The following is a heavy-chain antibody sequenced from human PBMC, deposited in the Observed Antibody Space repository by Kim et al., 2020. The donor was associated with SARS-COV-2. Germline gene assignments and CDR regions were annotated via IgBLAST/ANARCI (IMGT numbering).Heavy chain of an antibody. D-gene: IGHD3-3*01. J-gene: IGHJ4*02. CDR3: ASWRGRVKDY. CDR2: INHSGST. Sequence: SETLSLTCAVYGGSFSGYYWSWIRQPPGKGLEWIGEINHSGSTNYNPSLKSRVTISVDTSKNQFSLQLRSVTAADTAVYYCASWRGRVKDYWGQGTLVTV. V-gene: IGHV4-34*01. CDR1: GGSFSGYY.